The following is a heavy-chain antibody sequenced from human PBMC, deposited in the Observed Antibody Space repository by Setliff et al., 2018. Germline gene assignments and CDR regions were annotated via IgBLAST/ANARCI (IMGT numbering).Heavy chain of an antibody. CDR3: VREGVDSRSSTDYRYYMDV. D-gene: IGHD3-22*01. CDR1: GGTFSSYG. V-gene: IGHV1-69*05. Sequence: SVKVSCKASGGTFSSYGISWVRQAPGQGLEWMGGTIPIFGTTDYAQKFQGRVTIITDESTSTAFMQLSSLRSEDTAVYFCVREGVDSRSSTDYRYYMDVWGKGTTVTVSS. J-gene: IGHJ6*03. CDR2: TIPIFGTT.